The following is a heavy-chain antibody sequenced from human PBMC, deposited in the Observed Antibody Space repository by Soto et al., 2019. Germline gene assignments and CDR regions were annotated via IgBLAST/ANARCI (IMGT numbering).Heavy chain of an antibody. V-gene: IGHV4-34*01. D-gene: IGHD6-13*01. CDR2: INHSGST. CDR3: AREKPYSSSWYHDY. J-gene: IGHJ4*02. Sequence: QVQLQQWGAGLLKPSETLSLTCAVYGGSFSGYYWSWIRQPPGKGLEWIGEINHSGSTNYNPSLKSRFPISVDTSKNQFSLKLSSVTAADTAVYYCAREKPYSSSWYHDYWGQGTLVTVSS. CDR1: GGSFSGYY.